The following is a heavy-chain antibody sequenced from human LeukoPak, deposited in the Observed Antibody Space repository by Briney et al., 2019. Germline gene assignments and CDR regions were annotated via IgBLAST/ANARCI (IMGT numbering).Heavy chain of an antibody. CDR2: INHSGST. CDR1: GGSFSGYY. Sequence: SETLSLTGAVYGGSFSGYYWSWIRQPPGKGLEWIGEINHSGSTNYNPSLKSRVTISVDTSKNQFSLKLSSVTAADTAVHYCARASRNWFDPWGQGTLVTVSS. J-gene: IGHJ5*02. V-gene: IGHV4-34*01. CDR3: ARASRNWFDP.